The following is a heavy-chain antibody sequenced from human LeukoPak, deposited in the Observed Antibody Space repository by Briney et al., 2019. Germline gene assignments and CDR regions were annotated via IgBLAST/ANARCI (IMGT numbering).Heavy chain of an antibody. D-gene: IGHD1-26*01. Sequence: GGSLRLSCAASGFTFNNYNMNWVRQAPGKALEWVSSISSSSSYIYYADSVKGRSTISRDNAKNSLYLQMNSLRAEDTAVYYCVYRMDVWGKGTTVTVSS. CDR1: GFTFNNYN. J-gene: IGHJ6*04. CDR2: ISSSSSYI. V-gene: IGHV3-21*01. CDR3: VYRMDV.